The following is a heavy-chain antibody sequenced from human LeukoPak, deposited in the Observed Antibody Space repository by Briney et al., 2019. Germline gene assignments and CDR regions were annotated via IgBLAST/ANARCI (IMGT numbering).Heavy chain of an antibody. D-gene: IGHD3-10*01. CDR3: TRDGGGSGNTCDY. V-gene: IGHV3-49*04. J-gene: IGHJ4*02. CDR1: GFTFGDYA. Sequence: PGGSLRLSCTASGFTFGDYAMSWVRQAPGKGLEWVGFIRSKAYGGTTEYAASVKGRFTISRDDSKSIAYLQMNSLKTEDTAVYYCTRDGGGSGNTCDYWGQGTLVTVSS. CDR2: IRSKAYGGTT.